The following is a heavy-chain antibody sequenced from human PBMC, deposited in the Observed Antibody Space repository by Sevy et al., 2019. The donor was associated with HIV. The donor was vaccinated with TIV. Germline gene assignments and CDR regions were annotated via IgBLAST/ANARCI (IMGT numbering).Heavy chain of an antibody. CDR1: GFTFSGSA. Sequence: GGSLRLSCAASGFTFSGSAMHWVRQASGKGRGWVGRFRSKANSYATEYAASVKGRFTISRDDSKNTAYLQMNSLKTEDTAVYYCTNVPYYWGQGTLVTVSS. V-gene: IGHV3-73*01. J-gene: IGHJ4*02. CDR3: TNVPYY. CDR2: FRSKANSYAT. D-gene: IGHD6-6*01.